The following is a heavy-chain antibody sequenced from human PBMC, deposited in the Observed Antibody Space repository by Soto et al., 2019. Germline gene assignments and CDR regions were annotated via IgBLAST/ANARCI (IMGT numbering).Heavy chain of an antibody. Sequence: QMQLVESGGGVDQPGTSLRVSCAASGFTFSHYGIHWVRQAPGKGLEGVAVASYVGGIKLYAESVRDGFAISRDNSKNTLYLQMNSLGPDHTAVYYCAKHPWGFNYYERSEYRATDNDAFDIWGQGTMVTVSS. D-gene: IGHD3-22*01. J-gene: IGHJ3*02. V-gene: IGHV3-30*18. CDR3: AKHPWGFNYYERSEYRATDNDAFDI. CDR1: GFTFSHYG. CDR2: ASYVGGIK.